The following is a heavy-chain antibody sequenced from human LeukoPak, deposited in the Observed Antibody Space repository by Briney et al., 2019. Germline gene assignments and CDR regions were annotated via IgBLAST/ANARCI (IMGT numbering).Heavy chain of an antibody. CDR1: GGSISSSNW. D-gene: IGHD6-19*01. V-gene: IGHV4-4*02. CDR2: IYRSGST. CDR3: ATYSSGWFTFDY. Sequence: PSETLSLTCAVSGGSISSSNWWSWVRQPPGKGLEWIGEIYRSGSTNYNPSLKSRVTISVDKSKNQFSLKLSSVTAADTAVYYCATYSSGWFTFDYWGQGTLVTVSS. J-gene: IGHJ4*02.